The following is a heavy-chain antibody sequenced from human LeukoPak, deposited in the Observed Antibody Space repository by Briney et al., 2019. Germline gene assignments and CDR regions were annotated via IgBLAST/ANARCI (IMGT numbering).Heavy chain of an antibody. J-gene: IGHJ4*02. CDR1: GDTFIRYG. D-gene: IGHD1-7*01. CDR2: ISTGNGNT. V-gene: IGHV1-18*01. Sequence: ASVKVSCKASGDTFIRYGIRWVRQAPGQGLEWMGWISTGNGNTNYGQRFQGRVTMTTDTSTGTAYMELRSLGSDDTAIYYCARANNWNYALNYWGQGTLVTVSS. CDR3: ARANNWNYALNY.